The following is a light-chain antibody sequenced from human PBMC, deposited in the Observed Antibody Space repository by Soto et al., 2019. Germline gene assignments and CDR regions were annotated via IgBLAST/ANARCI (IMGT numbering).Light chain of an antibody. Sequence: DLQMSQSPSSLSASVGDRFTLTCRASQSISRYLRCYHQPPGKAPXXRIYLACSLQSVVPSWLSGSGSGTDFTPIISRMQQESPTNYCYPENSTALTFGQGTRLEIK. J-gene: IGKJ5*01. CDR2: LAC. CDR1: QSISRY. CDR3: PENSTALT. V-gene: IGKV1-39*01.